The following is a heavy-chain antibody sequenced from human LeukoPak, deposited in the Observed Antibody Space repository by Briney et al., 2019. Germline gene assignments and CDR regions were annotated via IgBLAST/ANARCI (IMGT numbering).Heavy chain of an antibody. CDR2: IKQDGSEK. CDR3: ARDTDSSGYYTSVGFDP. Sequence: GGSLRLSCAASGFTFSSYAMSWVRQAPGKGLEWVANIKQDGSEKYYVDSVKGRFTISRDNAKNSLYLQMNSLRAEDTAVYYCARDTDSSGYYTSVGFDPWGQGTLVTVSS. D-gene: IGHD3-22*01. J-gene: IGHJ5*02. CDR1: GFTFSSYA. V-gene: IGHV3-7*01.